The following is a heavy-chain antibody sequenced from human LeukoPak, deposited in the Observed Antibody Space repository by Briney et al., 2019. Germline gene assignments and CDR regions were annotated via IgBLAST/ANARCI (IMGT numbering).Heavy chain of an antibody. J-gene: IGHJ4*02. V-gene: IGHV4-39*01. CDR2: IYYSGST. Sequence: SETLSLTCTVSGGSISSSRYYWGWIRQPPGKGLEWIGSIYYSGSTYYNPSLKSRVTISVDTSKNQFSLKLSSVTAADTAVFYCASRLRYFDFLSDPEVDSWGQGTLVTVSS. CDR1: GGSISSSRYY. CDR3: ASRLRYFDFLSDPEVDS. D-gene: IGHD3-9*01.